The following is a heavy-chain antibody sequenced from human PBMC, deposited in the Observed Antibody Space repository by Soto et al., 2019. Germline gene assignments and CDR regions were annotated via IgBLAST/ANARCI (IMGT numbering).Heavy chain of an antibody. V-gene: IGHV3-73*01. Sequence: GGSLRLSCAASGFTFSGSAMHWVRQASGKGLEWVGRIRSKANSYATAYAASVKGRFTISRDDSKNTAYLQMNSLKTEDTAVYYCLLHGGEGWSGSSWYGGDYWGQGTLVTVSS. CDR3: LLHGGEGWSGSSWYGGDY. J-gene: IGHJ4*02. CDR1: GFTFSGSA. D-gene: IGHD6-13*01. CDR2: IRSKANSYAT.